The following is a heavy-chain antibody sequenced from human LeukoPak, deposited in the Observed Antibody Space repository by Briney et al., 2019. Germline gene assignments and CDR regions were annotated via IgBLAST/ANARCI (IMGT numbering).Heavy chain of an antibody. CDR3: ARSTPRQYDSSGYYQAPKPFDY. CDR1: GFTFSSYW. V-gene: IGHV3-7*01. D-gene: IGHD3-22*01. CDR2: IKQDGSEK. J-gene: IGHJ4*02. Sequence: GGSLGLSCAASGFTFSSYWMSWVRQAPGKGLEWVANIKQDGSEKYYVDSVKGRFTISRDNAKNSLYLQMKSLRAEDTAVYYCARSTPRQYDSSGYYQAPKPFDYWGQGTLVTVSS.